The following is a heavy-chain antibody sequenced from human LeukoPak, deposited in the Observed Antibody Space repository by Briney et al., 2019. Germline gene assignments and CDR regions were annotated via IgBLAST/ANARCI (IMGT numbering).Heavy chain of an antibody. D-gene: IGHD3-16*02. CDR2: ISAYNGNP. Sequence: ASVSVSCKASGYTFTSYGISWVRQAPGQGLEWMGWISAYNGNPDYAQKLQGRVTMTTDTSTSTAFMELRSLRSDDTAVYYCARTGSYRDYFDFWGQGTLVTVSS. V-gene: IGHV1-18*01. J-gene: IGHJ4*02. CDR3: ARTGSYRDYFDF. CDR1: GYTFTSYG.